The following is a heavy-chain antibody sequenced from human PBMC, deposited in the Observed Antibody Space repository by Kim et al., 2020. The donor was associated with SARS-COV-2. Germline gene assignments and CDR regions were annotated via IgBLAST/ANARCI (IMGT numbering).Heavy chain of an antibody. J-gene: IGHJ4*02. CDR1: GYSFTSYW. D-gene: IGHD3-10*01. CDR3: ARQNYGSGVYVDY. CDR2: IEPSDSYT. V-gene: IGHV5-10-1*01. Sequence: GESLKISCKGSGYSFTSYWISWVRQMPGKGLEWMGRIEPSDSYTNYSPSFQGHVTISADKSISTAYLQWSSLKASDTAMYYCARQNYGSGVYVDYWGQGTLVTVSS.